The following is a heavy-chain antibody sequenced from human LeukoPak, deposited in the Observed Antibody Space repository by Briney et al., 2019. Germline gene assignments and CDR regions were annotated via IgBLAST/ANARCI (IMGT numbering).Heavy chain of an antibody. CDR1: GYSFSAYG. D-gene: IGHD2-2*01. CDR2: SSGTGYNM. Sequence: ASVKVSCKASGYSFSAYGITWVRQAPGQGLEWMAWSSGTGYNMEYAQKFQGRVTMTTDTSTSTAYLELRSLRSDDTAVYYCARSRCSDSTSCYYFFFFDSWGQGTLVTVSS. V-gene: IGHV1-18*01. J-gene: IGHJ4*02. CDR3: ARSRCSDSTSCYYFFFFDS.